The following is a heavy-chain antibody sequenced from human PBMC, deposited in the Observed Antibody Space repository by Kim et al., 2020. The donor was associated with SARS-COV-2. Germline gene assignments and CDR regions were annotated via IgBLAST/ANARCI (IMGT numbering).Heavy chain of an antibody. J-gene: IGHJ4*02. Sequence: SVKVSCKASGFTFTSSAVQWVRQARGQRLEWIGWIVVGSGNTNYAQKFQERVTITRDMSTSTAYMELSSLRSEDTAVYYCAADHPYCSSTSCYAKFDYWGQGTLVTVSS. V-gene: IGHV1-58*01. CDR1: GFTFTSSA. CDR2: IVVGSGNT. CDR3: AADHPYCSSTSCYAKFDY. D-gene: IGHD2-2*01.